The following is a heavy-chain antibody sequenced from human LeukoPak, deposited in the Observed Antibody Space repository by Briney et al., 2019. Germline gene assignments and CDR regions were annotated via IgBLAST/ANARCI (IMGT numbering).Heavy chain of an antibody. D-gene: IGHD6-6*01. CDR2: MNPNSGNT. CDR3: ARNGWGSSPGYNWFDP. V-gene: IGHV1-8*01. CDR1: GYTFTSYD. Sequence: ASVKVSCKASGYTFTSYDINWVRQATGQGLEWMGWMNPNSGNTGYAQKFQGRVTMTRNTSISTAYMELSSLRSEDTAVYYCARNGWGSSPGYNWFDPWGQGTLVTVSS. J-gene: IGHJ5*02.